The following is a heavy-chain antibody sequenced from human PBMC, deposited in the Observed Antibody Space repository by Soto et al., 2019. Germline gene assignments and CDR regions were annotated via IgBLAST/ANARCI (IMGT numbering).Heavy chain of an antibody. V-gene: IGHV3-23*01. J-gene: IGHJ4*02. CDR2: ISVSVGST. D-gene: IGHD2-21*02. Sequence: LRLSCGVSGFPFAPSTMSWVRQAPGKWLEWVSTISVSVGSTYSADSVQGRFTVSSDISDNTLFLRMTSLTADDTAVYFCAKRDVPHSTSNAYFYDHWGRGVLVTVSS. CDR1: GFPFAPST. CDR3: AKRDVPHSTSNAYFYDH.